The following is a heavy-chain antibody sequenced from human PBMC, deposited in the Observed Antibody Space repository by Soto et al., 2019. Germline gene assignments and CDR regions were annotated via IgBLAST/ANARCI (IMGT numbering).Heavy chain of an antibody. CDR3: ARGSPFYCSGGSCYSLDY. CDR1: GFTFSSYA. Sequence: GGSLRLSCAASGFTFSSYAMHWVRQAPGKGLEWVAVISYDGSNKYYADSVKGRFTISRDNSKNTLYLQMNSLRAEDTAVYYCARGSPFYCSGGSCYSLDYWGQGTLVTVSS. J-gene: IGHJ4*02. D-gene: IGHD2-15*01. CDR2: ISYDGSNK. V-gene: IGHV3-30-3*01.